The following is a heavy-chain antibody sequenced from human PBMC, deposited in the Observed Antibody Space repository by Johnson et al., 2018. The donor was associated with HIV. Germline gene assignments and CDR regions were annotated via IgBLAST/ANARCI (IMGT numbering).Heavy chain of an antibody. CDR2: ISYHGTTK. V-gene: IGHV3-30-3*01. D-gene: IGHD5-18*01. CDR3: ARDEQLSLGGTVGYDAFDI. J-gene: IGHJ3*02. CDR1: GFTFSSYA. Sequence: VQRVESGGGVVQPGRSLRLSCAASGFTFSSYAMHWFRQAPGKGLEWVAVISYHGTTKYYADSVQGRFTISRDNSKNKLYLQMDSLRVDDTAVYYCARDEQLSLGGTVGYDAFDIWGLGTMLTVSS.